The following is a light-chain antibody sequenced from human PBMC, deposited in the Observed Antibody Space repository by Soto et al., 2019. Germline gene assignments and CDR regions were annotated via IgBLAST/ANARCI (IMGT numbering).Light chain of an antibody. V-gene: IGLV2-14*01. Sequence: QSVLTKPASVPGSPGQSITISCTGTSSDVGGYNYVSWYQQHPGKAPKLMIYEVSNRPSGVSNRFSGSKSGNTASLTISGLQAEDEADYYCTSYTSSATVVFGGGTKVTVL. CDR1: SSDVGGYNY. J-gene: IGLJ2*01. CDR2: EVS. CDR3: TSYTSSATVV.